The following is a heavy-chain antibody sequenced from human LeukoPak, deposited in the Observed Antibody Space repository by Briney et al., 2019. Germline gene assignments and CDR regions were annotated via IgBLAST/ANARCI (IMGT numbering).Heavy chain of an antibody. D-gene: IGHD3-10*01. CDR3: AKRSGSGTQYFFDY. CDR2: IWYDGSNK. J-gene: IGHJ4*02. CDR1: GFTFSTYV. Sequence: GGSLRLSCAASGFTFSTYVMHWVRQAPGKGLEWVAVIWYDGSNKYYADSVKGRSTISRDNSKNTLFLQMNSLRAEDTALYYCAKRSGSGTQYFFDYWGQGTLVTVSS. V-gene: IGHV3-33*06.